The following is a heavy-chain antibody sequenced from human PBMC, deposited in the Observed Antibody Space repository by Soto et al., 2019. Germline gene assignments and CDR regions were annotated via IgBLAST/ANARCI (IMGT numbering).Heavy chain of an antibody. CDR2: ISSSSSYI. V-gene: IGHV3-21*01. J-gene: IGHJ4*02. CDR1: GCTFSSYS. D-gene: IGHD6-19*01. Sequence: ESGGGLVKPGGSLRLSCAASGCTFSSYSMNWVRQAPGKGLEWVSSISSSSSYIYYADSVKGRFTISRDNAKNSLYLQMNSLRAEDTAVYYCARDGIAVVDYWGQGTLVTVSS. CDR3: ARDGIAVVDY.